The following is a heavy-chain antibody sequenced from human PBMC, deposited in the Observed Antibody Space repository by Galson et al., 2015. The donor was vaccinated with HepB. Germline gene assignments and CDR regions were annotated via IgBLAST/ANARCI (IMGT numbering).Heavy chain of an antibody. CDR3: ARGRSFGSANYHTFDF. CDR1: GFTFSSFC. J-gene: IGHJ4*02. D-gene: IGHD3-10*01. V-gene: IGHV3-7*01. Sequence: SLRLSCAASGFTFSSFCMSWVRQAPGKGLEWVANIRQVGGEIFYVDSVKGRFTISSDNAENTVYLQMDSQRAEDTAVYYCARGRSFGSANYHTFDFWGQGALVTVSS. CDR2: IRQVGGEI.